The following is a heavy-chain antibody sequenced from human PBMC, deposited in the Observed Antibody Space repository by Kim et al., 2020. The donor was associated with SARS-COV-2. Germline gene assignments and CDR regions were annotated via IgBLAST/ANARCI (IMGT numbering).Heavy chain of an antibody. D-gene: IGHD5-18*01. V-gene: IGHV4-59*09. Sequence: GTTNYNPSLKSRVTMSLDTSKSQFSLKLSSVTAADTAVYYCAGGYNYGDYWGQGTLVTVSS. CDR3: AGGYNYGDY. CDR2: GTT. J-gene: IGHJ4*02.